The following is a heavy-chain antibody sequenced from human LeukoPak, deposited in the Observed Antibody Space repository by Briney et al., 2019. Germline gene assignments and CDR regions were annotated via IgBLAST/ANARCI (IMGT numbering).Heavy chain of an antibody. CDR3: ARLTHYDSSGYPDAFDI. J-gene: IGHJ3*02. D-gene: IGHD3-22*01. CDR2: VSANSGNT. V-gene: IGHV1-18*01. CDR1: GYAFTSCG. Sequence: GASVKVSCKVSGYAFTSCGISWVRQAPGQGLEWVGWVSANSGNTNDTQMLQGSVTMTTATSTSTANMELRSLRSDDTAVYYCARLTHYDSSGYPDAFDIWGQGTMVTVSS.